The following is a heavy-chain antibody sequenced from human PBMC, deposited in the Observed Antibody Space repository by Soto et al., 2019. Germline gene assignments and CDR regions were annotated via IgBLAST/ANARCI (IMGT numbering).Heavy chain of an antibody. CDR2: IYYSGST. CDR1: GGSISSSSYY. J-gene: IGHJ4*02. D-gene: IGHD3-22*01. V-gene: IGHV4-39*01. CDR3: ARPDYYDSSGYYRY. Sequence: SETLSLTCTVSGGSISSSSYYWGWIRQPPGKGLEWIGSIYYSGSTYYNPSLKSRVTISVDTSKNQFSLKLSSVTAADTAVYYCARPDYYDSSGYYRYWGQGTLVTVSS.